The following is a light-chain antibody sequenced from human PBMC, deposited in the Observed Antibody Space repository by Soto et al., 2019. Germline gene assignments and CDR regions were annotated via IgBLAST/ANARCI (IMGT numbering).Light chain of an antibody. CDR1: QSLGIS. CDR2: KAS. Sequence: DIPMTQSPSTLSASVGDRVTITCRASQSLGISLAWYQQKPGKAPNLLIYKASSLESGVPSRFSGSGSGAEFTLTISSLQPDDFATYYCQQYSLYPWTFGQGTKVESK. J-gene: IGKJ1*01. V-gene: IGKV1-5*03. CDR3: QQYSLYPWT.